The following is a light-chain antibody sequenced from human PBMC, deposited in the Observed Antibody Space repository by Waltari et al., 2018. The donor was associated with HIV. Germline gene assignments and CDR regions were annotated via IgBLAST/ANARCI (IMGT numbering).Light chain of an antibody. J-gene: IGLJ3*02. V-gene: IGLV2-11*01. CDR3: AAWDDSLSGLV. CDR1: SSDVGVYNF. Sequence: QSALTPPRSVSGSPGQSVTISCTGTSSDVGVYNFVSWYQQHPGKAPKLMIYDVSTRPSGVPDRFSGSKSGTSASLAISGLRSEDEADYYCAAWDDSLSGLVFGGGTKLTVL. CDR2: DVS.